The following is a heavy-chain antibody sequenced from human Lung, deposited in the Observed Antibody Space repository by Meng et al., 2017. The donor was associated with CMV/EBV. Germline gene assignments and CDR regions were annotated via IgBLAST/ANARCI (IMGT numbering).Heavy chain of an antibody. CDR1: GFTFSSYA. D-gene: IGHD2-2*01. CDR3: ARGYCSSTSCYWGYYFDY. Sequence: GESLKIPCAASGFTFSSYAMHWVRQAPGKGLEWVAVISYDGSNKYYADSVKGRFTITRDNSKNTLYLQMNSLRAEDTAVYYCARGYCSSTSCYWGYYFDYWGQGTLVTVSS. J-gene: IGHJ4*02. CDR2: ISYDGSNK. V-gene: IGHV3-30-3*01.